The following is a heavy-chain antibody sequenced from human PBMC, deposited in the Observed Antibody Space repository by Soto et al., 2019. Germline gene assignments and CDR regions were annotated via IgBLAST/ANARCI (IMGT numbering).Heavy chain of an antibody. V-gene: IGHV4-59*01. Sequence: SETLSLTCTVSGGSISSYYWNWIRQPPGKGLEWIGYIYDSRSTNYNPSLKSRVTISVDTSKNQFSLRLISVTAADTAVYYCARGGWDTSWQWYFDLWGRGTLVTVSS. D-gene: IGHD1-26*01. CDR2: IYDSRST. CDR3: ARGGWDTSWQWYFDL. J-gene: IGHJ2*01. CDR1: GGSISSYY.